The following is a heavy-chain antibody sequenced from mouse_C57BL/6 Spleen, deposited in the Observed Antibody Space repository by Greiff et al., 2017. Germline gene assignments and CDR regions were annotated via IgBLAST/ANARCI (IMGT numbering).Heavy chain of an antibody. CDR2: IDPSDSYT. D-gene: IGHD1-1*01. V-gene: IGHV1-50*01. Sequence: VQLQQPGAELVKPGASVKLSCKASGYTFTSYWMQWVKQRPGQGLEWIGEIDPSDSYTNYNQKFKGKATLTADTSSSTAYMQLSSLTSEDSAVYYCARRGGSSYVGFAYWGQGTLVTVSA. CDR1: GYTFTSYW. J-gene: IGHJ3*01. CDR3: ARRGGSSYVGFAY.